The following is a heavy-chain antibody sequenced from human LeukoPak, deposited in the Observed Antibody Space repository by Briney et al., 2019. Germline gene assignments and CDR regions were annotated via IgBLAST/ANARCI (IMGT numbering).Heavy chain of an antibody. Sequence: GASVKVSCKVSGYTLTELSMHWVRQAPGKVIEWMGGFDPEDGETIYAQKFQGRVTMTEDTSTDTAYMELSSLRSEDTAVYYCATSYYDSSGYLPFDYWGQGTLVTVSS. D-gene: IGHD3-22*01. V-gene: IGHV1-24*01. J-gene: IGHJ4*02. CDR1: GYTLTELS. CDR3: ATSYYDSSGYLPFDY. CDR2: FDPEDGET.